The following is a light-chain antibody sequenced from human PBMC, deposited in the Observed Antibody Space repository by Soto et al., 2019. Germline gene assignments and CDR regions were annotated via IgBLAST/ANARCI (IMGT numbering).Light chain of an antibody. Sequence: EIVMTQYPATLSVSPGERATLSCRASQSVSSNLAWYQQKPGQAPRLLIYGASTRATGIPARFSGSGSGKDFTLTISSLQSEDFAVYYCQQYNNWPYTFGQVTKLELK. CDR1: QSVSSN. J-gene: IGKJ2*01. V-gene: IGKV3-15*01. CDR3: QQYNNWPYT. CDR2: GAS.